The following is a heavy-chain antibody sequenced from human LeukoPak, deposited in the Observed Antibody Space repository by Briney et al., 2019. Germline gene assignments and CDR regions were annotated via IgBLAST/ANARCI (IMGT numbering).Heavy chain of an antibody. CDR1: GFTFSSYE. V-gene: IGHV3-48*03. J-gene: IGHJ6*02. CDR3: ARGYYYGMDV. Sequence: GGSLRLSCAASGFTFSSYEMNWVRQAPGKGLEWVSYISSSGSTLYYADSVKGRFTISRDNAKNSLYLRMNRLRAEDTAVYYCARGYYYGMDVWGQGTTVTVSS. CDR2: ISSSGSTL.